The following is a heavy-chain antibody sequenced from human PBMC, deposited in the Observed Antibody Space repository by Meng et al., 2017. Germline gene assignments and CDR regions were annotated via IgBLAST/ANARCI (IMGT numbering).Heavy chain of an antibody. CDR1: GYTFPDYW. D-gene: IGHD6-13*01. Sequence: VQLVQSGGGVKKPGASVKVSCKAAGYTFPDYWLHWVRRAPGHGLEWMGRINPKSGDTHYAQRFQGRVTMTGDTSISTAYMELSGLRSDDTAMYYCARDEDISAAGKLFGDYWGQGTLVTVSS. V-gene: IGHV1-2*02. CDR2: INPKSGDT. CDR3: ARDEDISAAGKLFGDY. J-gene: IGHJ4*02.